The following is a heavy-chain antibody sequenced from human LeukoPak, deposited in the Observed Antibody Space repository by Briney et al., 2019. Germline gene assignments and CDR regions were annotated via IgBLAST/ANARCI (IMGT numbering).Heavy chain of an antibody. V-gene: IGHV4-34*01. J-gene: IGHJ6*03. CDR3: ARHPGYSYGYPTGYYYYYMVV. D-gene: IGHD5-18*01. Sequence: SETLSLTCPVYGGSFSGYYWSWIRQPPGKGLEWIGEINHIGINNYNPSLKNRVTISLDTSKNHSSLKLSSVTAADTAVYYCARHPGYSYGYPTGYYYYYMVVCGSEATVIIAS. CDR1: GGSFSGYY. CDR2: INHIGIN.